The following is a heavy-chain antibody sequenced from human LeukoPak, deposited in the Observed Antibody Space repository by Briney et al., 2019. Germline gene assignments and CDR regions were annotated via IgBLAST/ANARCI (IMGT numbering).Heavy chain of an antibody. CDR3: ATYSRFDLGLSGDYYFDY. CDR1: GFTFSSYA. CDR2: ISYDGSNK. Sequence: GRSLRLSCAASGFTFSSYAMHWVRQAPGKGLEWVAVISYDGSNKYYADSVTGRFTISRDNSKNTLYLQMNSLRAEDTAVYYCATYSRFDLGLSGDYYFDYWGQGTLVTVSS. J-gene: IGHJ4*02. V-gene: IGHV3-30-3*01. D-gene: IGHD6-6*01.